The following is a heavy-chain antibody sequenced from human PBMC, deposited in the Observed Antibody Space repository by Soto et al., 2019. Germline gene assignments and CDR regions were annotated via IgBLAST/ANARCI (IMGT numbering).Heavy chain of an antibody. V-gene: IGHV3-33*01. CDR1: GFTFSSYG. CDR2: IWYDGSNK. D-gene: IGHD6-13*01. Sequence: QVQLVESGGGVVQPGRSLRLSCAASGFTFSSYGMHWVRQAPGKGLEWVAVIWYDGSNKYYADSVKGRFTISRDNSKNTMYVQRNSLSAEDTAVYYCARAFRHWEGSSSWYGYWGEGTLVTVSS. CDR3: ARAFRHWEGSSSWYGY. J-gene: IGHJ4*02.